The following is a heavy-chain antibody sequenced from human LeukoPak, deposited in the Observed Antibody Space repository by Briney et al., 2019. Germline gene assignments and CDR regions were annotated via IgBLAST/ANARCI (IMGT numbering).Heavy chain of an antibody. CDR3: ARGSGTDY. V-gene: IGHV3-48*03. Sequence: PGGSLRLSCAASGFTISTHEMNWVRQAPGKGLEWPSYISDSGNTIYYADSVKARFTISRDTAKNSLYLQMNSLRAEDTAIYYCARGSGTDYWDQGTLVTVSS. CDR1: GFTISTHE. D-gene: IGHD1-14*01. CDR2: ISDSGNTI. J-gene: IGHJ4*02.